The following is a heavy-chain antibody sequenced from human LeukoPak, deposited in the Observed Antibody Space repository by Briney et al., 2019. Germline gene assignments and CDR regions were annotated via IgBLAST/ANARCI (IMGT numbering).Heavy chain of an antibody. CDR1: GGSFSGYY. Sequence: KPSETLSLTCAVYGGSFSGYYWSWVRQPPGKGLEWIGEINHGGSTNYNPSLKSRVTISVDTSKNHFSLKLSSVTAADTAVFYCARGQYDFQTTYYYMDVWGKGTTVTISS. J-gene: IGHJ6*03. V-gene: IGHV4-34*01. D-gene: IGHD3-3*01. CDR2: INHGGST. CDR3: ARGQYDFQTTYYYMDV.